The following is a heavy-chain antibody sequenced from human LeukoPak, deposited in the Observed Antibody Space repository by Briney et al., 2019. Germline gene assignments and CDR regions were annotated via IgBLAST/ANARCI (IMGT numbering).Heavy chain of an antibody. D-gene: IGHD3-16*01. CDR2: INSDGSST. Sequence: GGSLRLSCAASGFTFSSYWMHWVRQAPGKGLVWVSRINSDGSSTRYADSVKGRFTISRDNAKNTLNLQMNSLRAEDTAVYYCARDRKFADMITEGWLDPWGQGTLVTVSS. J-gene: IGHJ5*02. V-gene: IGHV3-74*01. CDR1: GFTFSSYW. CDR3: ARDRKFADMITEGWLDP.